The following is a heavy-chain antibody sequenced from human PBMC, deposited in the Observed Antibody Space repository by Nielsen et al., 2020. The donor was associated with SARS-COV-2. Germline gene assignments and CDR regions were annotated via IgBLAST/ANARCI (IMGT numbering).Heavy chain of an antibody. CDR3: ARGSPFYYMDV. CDR2: IYYSGDT. Sequence: LRLSCTVSGGSLNSVGHFWSWVRQFPGTGLQWIGYIYYSGDTYYNPSLRSRVSISLDTSQNQFSLNLGSVTAADTAVYYCARGSPFYYMDVWGKGTTVTVSS. CDR1: GGSLNSVGHF. V-gene: IGHV4-31*03. D-gene: IGHD6-19*01. J-gene: IGHJ6*03.